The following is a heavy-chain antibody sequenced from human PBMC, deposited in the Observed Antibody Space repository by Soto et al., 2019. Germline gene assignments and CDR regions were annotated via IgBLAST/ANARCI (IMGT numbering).Heavy chain of an antibody. V-gene: IGHV3-13*01. Sequence: EVQLVESGGGLVQPGGSLRLSCAASGLSFSTYDMHWVRQAPGKGLEWVSLIGTAGNTHYPDSVKGRFIISRENAKSSLYLQMNSLRAGDTAVYYCARDSSGWGLDSWGQGTPVTVSS. CDR3: ARDSSGWGLDS. CDR1: GLSFSTYD. J-gene: IGHJ5*01. D-gene: IGHD6-19*01. CDR2: IGTAGNT.